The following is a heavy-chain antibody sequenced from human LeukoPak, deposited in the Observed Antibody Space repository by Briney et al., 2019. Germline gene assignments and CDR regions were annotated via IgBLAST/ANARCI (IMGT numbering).Heavy chain of an antibody. Sequence: PSETLSLTCTVSGGSVSSGSYHWSWIRQPPGKGLEWIGYIYYSGSTNYNPSLKSRVTISVDTSKNQFSLKLNSVTAADTAVYYCARGGGGSSTVTTYWFDPWGQGALVTVSS. CDR3: ARGGGGSSTVTTYWFDP. D-gene: IGHD4-17*01. V-gene: IGHV4-61*01. CDR2: IYYSGST. CDR1: GGSVSSGSYH. J-gene: IGHJ5*02.